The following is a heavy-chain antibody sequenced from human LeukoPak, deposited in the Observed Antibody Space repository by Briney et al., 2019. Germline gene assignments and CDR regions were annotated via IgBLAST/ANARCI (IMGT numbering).Heavy chain of an antibody. J-gene: IGHJ4*02. D-gene: IGHD5-18*01. Sequence: GGSLRLSCTASGFTFGDYAMSWVRQAPGKGLEWVGFIRSKAYGGTTEYAASVKGRFTISRDDSKSIAYLQMNSLKTEDTAVYYCTRELDTAMVTVYYFDYWGQGTLVTVSS. CDR2: IRSKAYGGTT. CDR3: TRELDTAMVTVYYFDY. CDR1: GFTFGDYA. V-gene: IGHV3-49*04.